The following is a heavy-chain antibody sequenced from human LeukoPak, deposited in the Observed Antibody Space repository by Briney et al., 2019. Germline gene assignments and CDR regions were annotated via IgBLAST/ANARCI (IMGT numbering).Heavy chain of an antibody. V-gene: IGHV3-23*01. Sequence: GGSLRLSCAASGFTFSSYAMSWVRQAPGKGLEWVSGISGSGGSTYYADSVKGQFTISRDKSKNTLYLKMNSLRAEDTAVYYCAKGRDGDYDDYYGMDVWGQGTTVTVS. J-gene: IGHJ6*02. CDR3: AKGRDGDYDDYYGMDV. CDR2: ISGSGGST. D-gene: IGHD4-17*01. CDR1: GFTFSSYA.